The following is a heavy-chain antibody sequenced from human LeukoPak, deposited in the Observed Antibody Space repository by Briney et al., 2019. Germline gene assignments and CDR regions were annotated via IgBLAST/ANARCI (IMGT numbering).Heavy chain of an antibody. Sequence: SETLSLTCAVYGGSFSGYYWSWIRQPPGKGLEWIGEIDHSGSTNYNPSLKSRVTISVDTSKNQFSLKLSSVTAADTAVYHCARVRRRKPITTIALVEAFDIWGQGTMVTVSS. CDR2: IDHSGST. D-gene: IGHD3-22*01. CDR1: GGSFSGYY. V-gene: IGHV4-34*01. J-gene: IGHJ3*02. CDR3: ARVRRRKPITTIALVEAFDI.